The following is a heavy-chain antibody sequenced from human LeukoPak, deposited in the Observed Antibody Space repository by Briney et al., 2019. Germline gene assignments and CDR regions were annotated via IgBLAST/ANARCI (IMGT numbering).Heavy chain of an antibody. CDR1: GYTFTSYY. Sequence: ASVKVSCKASGYTFTSYYMHWVRQAPGQGLEWMGIINPSGGSTSYAQKFQGRVTMTRDTSTSTVYMELSSLRSEDTAVYYCARDFSIAAARGWFDPWGQGTLVTVSS. V-gene: IGHV1-46*01. D-gene: IGHD6-13*01. CDR2: INPSGGST. CDR3: ARDFSIAAARGWFDP. J-gene: IGHJ5*02.